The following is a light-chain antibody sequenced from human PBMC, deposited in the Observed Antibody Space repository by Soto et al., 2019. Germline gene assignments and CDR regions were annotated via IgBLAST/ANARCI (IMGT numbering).Light chain of an antibody. CDR2: GNS. J-gene: IGLJ1*01. Sequence: QAWLAQPPPISWGPGQRVTISCTRSRTNIGAGYDVHWYQQLPGTAPKLLIYGNSNRPSGVPDRISGSKSGTSASLAITGLQAEDEADYYCQSYDSSLSGYVLGSGTKVTVL. CDR3: QSYDSSLSGYV. CDR1: RTNIGAGYD. V-gene: IGLV1-40*01.